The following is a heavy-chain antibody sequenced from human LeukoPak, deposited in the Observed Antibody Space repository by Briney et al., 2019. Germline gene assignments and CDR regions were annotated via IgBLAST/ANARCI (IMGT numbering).Heavy chain of an antibody. CDR1: GFTFINYG. D-gene: IGHD4-17*01. CDR3: ANYGDYQYFDY. Sequence: GGSLRLSCAASGFTFINYGMHWVRQAPGKGLEWVAVISYDGTNKYYADSVKGQFTISRDNSKNTLYLQMNSLKTDDTAVYYCANYGDYQYFDYWGQGTPVTVSS. CDR2: ISYDGTNK. J-gene: IGHJ4*02. V-gene: IGHV3-30*18.